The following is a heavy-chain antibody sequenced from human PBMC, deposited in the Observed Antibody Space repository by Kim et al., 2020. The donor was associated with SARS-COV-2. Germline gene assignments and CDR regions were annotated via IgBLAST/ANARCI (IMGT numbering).Heavy chain of an antibody. D-gene: IGHD3-10*01. Sequence: AYGAAVKSRFTFSRDDSTNMAFLQMNSLKTEDTAVYYCVASYGGDYYGMDVWGQGTTVTVSS. J-gene: IGHJ6*02. V-gene: IGHV3-73*01. CDR3: VASYGGDYYGMDV.